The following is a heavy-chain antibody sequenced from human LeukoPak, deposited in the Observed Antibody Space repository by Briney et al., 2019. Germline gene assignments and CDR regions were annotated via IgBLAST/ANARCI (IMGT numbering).Heavy chain of an antibody. CDR1: GFTFSSYG. V-gene: IGHV3-23*01. Sequence: GGSLRLSCAASGFTFSSYGMSWVRQAPGKGLEWVSAISGSGGSTYYADSVKGRFTISRDNSKNTLYLQMNSLRAEDTAVYYCARVGYVTMVRGVTFYHYYMDVWGKGTTVTISS. CDR3: ARVGYVTMVRGVTFYHYYMDV. CDR2: ISGSGGST. J-gene: IGHJ6*03. D-gene: IGHD3-10*01.